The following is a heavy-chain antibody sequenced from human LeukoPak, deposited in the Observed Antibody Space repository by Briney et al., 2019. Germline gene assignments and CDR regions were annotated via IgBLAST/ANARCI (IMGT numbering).Heavy chain of an antibody. CDR1: GGSISSSSYY. J-gene: IGHJ5*02. D-gene: IGHD2-15*01. CDR2: IYYSGST. CDR3: ARHAGRYANWFDP. V-gene: IGHV4-39*01. Sequence: SETLSLTCTVSGGSISSSSYYWGWIRQPPGKGLEWIGSIYYSGSTYYNPSLKSRVTISVDTSKNQFSLKLSSVTAADTVVYYCARHAGRYANWFDPWGQGTLVTVSS.